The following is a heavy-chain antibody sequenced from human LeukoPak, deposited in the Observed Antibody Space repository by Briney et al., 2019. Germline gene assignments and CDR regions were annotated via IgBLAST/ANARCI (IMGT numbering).Heavy chain of an antibody. CDR3: AKGSGYEATYYYYYMDV. D-gene: IGHD5-12*01. CDR1: GFTFSIYG. CDR2: IRCEGGNK. V-gene: IGHV3-30*02. J-gene: IGHJ6*03. Sequence: PGGSLRVSCAASGFTFSIYGMHWVRQAPGKGLEWVAFIRCEGGNKYYAESVKGRFTISRDTSKNTLYLHVRSVRHANTAVYYCAKGSGYEATYYYYYMDVWGNGTTVTISS.